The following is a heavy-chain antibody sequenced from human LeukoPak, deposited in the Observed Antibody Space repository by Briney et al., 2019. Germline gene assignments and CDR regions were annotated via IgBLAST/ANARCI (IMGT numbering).Heavy chain of an antibody. CDR3: AHQGLWVDY. V-gene: IGHV4-39*07. J-gene: IGHJ4*02. Sequence: PSETLSLTCTVSGGSISSSSYYWGWIRQPPGKGLEWIGSIYYSGGTYYNPSLKSRVTISVDTSKYQFSLKLSSVTAADTAVYYCAHQGLWVDYWGQGTLVTVSS. D-gene: IGHD2-2*01. CDR2: IYYSGGT. CDR1: GGSISSSSYY.